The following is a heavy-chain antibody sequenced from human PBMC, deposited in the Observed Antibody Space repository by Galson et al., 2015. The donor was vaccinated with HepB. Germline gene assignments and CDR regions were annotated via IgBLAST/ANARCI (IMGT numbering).Heavy chain of an antibody. D-gene: IGHD3-9*01. CDR1: GASISSYC. Sequence: ETLSLTCTVSGASISSYCWSWIRQPPGKGLEWIGYICYSGSTNYNPSLKSRVTISEDTSKNRFSLKLSSVTAADTAVYYCARDKFYDILTGYYYYMDVWGRGTTVTVSS. V-gene: IGHV4-59*01. CDR2: ICYSGST. J-gene: IGHJ6*03. CDR3: ARDKFYDILTGYYYYMDV.